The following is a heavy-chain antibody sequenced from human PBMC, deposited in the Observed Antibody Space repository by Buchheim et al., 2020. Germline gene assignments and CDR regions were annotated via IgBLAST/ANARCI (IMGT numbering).Heavy chain of an antibody. D-gene: IGHD3-3*01. CDR2: INSDGSSP. V-gene: IGHV3-74*01. Sequence: EVQLVESGGGLVQPGGSLRLSCAASGFTFSSYWMHWVRQAPGKGLVWVSRINSDGSSPSYADSVKGRFTISRDNAKNTLYLQMNSLRAEDTAVYYCARGTFRGSGYADYYYGMDVWGQGTT. CDR3: ARGTFRGSGYADYYYGMDV. CDR1: GFTFSSYW. J-gene: IGHJ6*02.